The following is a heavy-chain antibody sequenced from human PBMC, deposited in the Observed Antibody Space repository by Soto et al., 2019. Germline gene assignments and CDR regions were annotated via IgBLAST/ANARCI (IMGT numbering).Heavy chain of an antibody. D-gene: IGHD1-1*01. CDR1: GGSFIGYQ. CDR3: ARGWRFDP. J-gene: IGHJ5*02. V-gene: IGHV4-34*01. CDR2: INHSGTT. Sequence: PSETLSLSCGVYGGSFIGYQCNWIRQSPVQGLEWIGEINHSGTTKYNPSLESRINLSVDTSKKQFSLKMFSVTAADTAIYYCARGWRFDPWGQGTQVTVSS.